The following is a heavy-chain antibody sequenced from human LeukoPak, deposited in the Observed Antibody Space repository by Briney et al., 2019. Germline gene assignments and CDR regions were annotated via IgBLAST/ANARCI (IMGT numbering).Heavy chain of an antibody. CDR2: IYTSGST. J-gene: IGHJ5*02. V-gene: IGHV4-61*02. Sequence: SETLSLTCTVSGGSISSGSYYWSWIRQPAGKGLEWIGRIYTSGSTNYNPSLKSRVTISVDTSKNQFSLKLSSVTAADTAVYYCAREMPSSGRYSFGLRFDPWGQGTLVTVSS. CDR3: AREMPSSGRYSFGLRFDP. D-gene: IGHD6-19*01. CDR1: GGSISSGSYY.